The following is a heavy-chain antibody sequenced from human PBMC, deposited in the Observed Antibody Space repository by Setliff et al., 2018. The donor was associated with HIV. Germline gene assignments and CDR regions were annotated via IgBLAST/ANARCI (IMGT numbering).Heavy chain of an antibody. CDR2: IKQDGSEK. D-gene: IGHD3-10*01. J-gene: IGHJ4*02. V-gene: IGHV3-7*01. CDR1: GFAFSGHQ. CDR3: AREGYASGTLGDLDY. Sequence: GGSLRLSCAASGFAFSGHQMSWVRQAPGKGLEWVAKIKQDGSEKYYVDSVKGRFTISRDNAKNSLYLQMNSLETEDSALYYCAREGYASGTLGDLDYWGQGTLVTVSS.